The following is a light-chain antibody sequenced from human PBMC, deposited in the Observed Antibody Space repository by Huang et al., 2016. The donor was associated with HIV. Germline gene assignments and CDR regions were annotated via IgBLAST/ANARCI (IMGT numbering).Light chain of an antibody. J-gene: IGKJ1*01. V-gene: IGKV3-15*01. CDR2: GPS. CDR3: QQYNDWPRT. CDR1: QSVNNK. Sequence: EIVMTQFPGTVSVSPGERATLSCRASQSVNNKLAWYQQKPGQAPRLLIYGPSTRAAGSPARFSGSGSGTEFTLTITSLQSEDFAVYYCQQYNDWPRTFGQGTKVEIK.